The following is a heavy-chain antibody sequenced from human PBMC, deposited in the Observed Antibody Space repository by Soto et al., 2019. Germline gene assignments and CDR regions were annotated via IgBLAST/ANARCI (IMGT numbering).Heavy chain of an antibody. CDR2: IIPIFGTA. J-gene: IGHJ5*02. D-gene: IGHD3-22*01. CDR1: GGTFSSYA. CDR3: ARDLPHYYDSSCYYVEGGWFDP. V-gene: IGHV1-69*01. Sequence: QVQLVQSGAEVKKPGSSVKVSCKASGGTFSSYAISWVRQAPGQGLEWMGGIIPIFGTANYAQKFQGRVTITADEFTSTAYMELSSLRSEDTAVYYCARDLPHYYDSSCYYVEGGWFDPWGQGTLVTVSS.